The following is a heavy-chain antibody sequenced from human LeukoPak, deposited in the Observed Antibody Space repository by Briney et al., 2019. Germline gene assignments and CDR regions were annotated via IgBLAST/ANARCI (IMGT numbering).Heavy chain of an antibody. Sequence: SETLSLTCTVSGYSINSGYYWSWIRQPPGKGLEWIGYIYYSGSTNYNPSLKSRVTISVDTSKNQFSLKLSSVTAADTVVYYCARAFYPGYYSYMAVWGKGTTVTVSS. CDR2: IYYSGST. V-gene: IGHV4-61*01. J-gene: IGHJ6*03. CDR1: GYSINSGYY. D-gene: IGHD3-3*02. CDR3: ARAFYPGYYSYMAV.